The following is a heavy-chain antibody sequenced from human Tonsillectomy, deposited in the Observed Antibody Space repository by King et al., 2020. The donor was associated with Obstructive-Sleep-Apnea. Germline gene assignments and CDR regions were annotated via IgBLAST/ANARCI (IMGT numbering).Heavy chain of an antibody. Sequence: VQLQESGPGLVKPSGTLSLTCAVSGGSISSSNWWSWVRQPPGKGLEWSGEIYHSGSTNYNPSLKSRVTISVDKSKNQFSLKLSSVTAADTAVYYCASWVVVAATHYFDYWGQGTLVTVSS. CDR1: GGSISSSNW. V-gene: IGHV4-4*02. CDR2: IYHSGST. CDR3: ASWVVVAATHYFDY. J-gene: IGHJ4*02. D-gene: IGHD2-15*01.